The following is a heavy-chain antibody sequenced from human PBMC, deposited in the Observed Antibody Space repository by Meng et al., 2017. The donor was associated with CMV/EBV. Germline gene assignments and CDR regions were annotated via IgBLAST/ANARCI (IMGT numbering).Heavy chain of an antibody. CDR3: ASAFGQLVRLYYYYGMDV. D-gene: IGHD6-13*01. Sequence: GSLRLSCAVYGGSFSGYYWSWIRQPPGKGLEWIGEINHSGSTNYNPSLKSRVTISVDTSKNQFSLKLSSVTAADTAVYYGASAFGQLVRLYYYYGMDVWGQGTTVTVSS. J-gene: IGHJ6*02. V-gene: IGHV4-34*01. CDR1: GGSFSGYY. CDR2: INHSGST.